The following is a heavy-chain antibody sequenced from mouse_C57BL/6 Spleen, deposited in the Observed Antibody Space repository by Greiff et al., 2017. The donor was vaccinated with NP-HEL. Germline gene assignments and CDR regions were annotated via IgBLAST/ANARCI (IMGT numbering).Heavy chain of an antibody. CDR1: GYAFSSSW. CDR3: ARSGAYYSNSGYSIDY. J-gene: IGHJ4*01. CDR2: IYPGDGDT. Sequence: VQLQQSGPELVKPGASVKISCKASGYAFSSSWMNWVKQRPGKGLEWIGRIYPGDGDTNYNGKFKGKATLTADKSSSTAYMQLSSLTSEDSAVYFCARSGAYYSNSGYSIDYWGQGTSVTVSS. V-gene: IGHV1-82*01. D-gene: IGHD2-5*01.